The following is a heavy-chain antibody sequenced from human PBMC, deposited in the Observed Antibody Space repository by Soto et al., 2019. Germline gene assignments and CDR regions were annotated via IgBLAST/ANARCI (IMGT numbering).Heavy chain of an antibody. D-gene: IGHD3-10*01. CDR3: ATGGSKRVRGAIVEVFHLEF. J-gene: IGHJ4*02. Sequence: ELQLVESGGGLIQPGGSLRLSCAASGFTVTRNYMTWVGLAPGKGLECVSTIHTGGKTFYTDSVKGRFTVSRDASKNTVDLQMNTLSVEDTAVYYCATGGSKRVRGAIVEVFHLEFWGRGTVVTVSS. CDR1: GFTVTRNY. CDR2: IHTGGKT. V-gene: IGHV3-53*02.